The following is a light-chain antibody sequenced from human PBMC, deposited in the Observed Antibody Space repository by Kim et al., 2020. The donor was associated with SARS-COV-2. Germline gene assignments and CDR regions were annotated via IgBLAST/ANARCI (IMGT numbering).Light chain of an antibody. CDR1: QRINNN. J-gene: IGKJ4*02. Sequence: VSPGEGVTLTCRASQRINNNLAWYHQNPGQAPRLVIYGASTRATGIPARFSGSGSGTEFTLTISSLQPEDSAVYYCQQYYLWPRTFGVGTKVDIK. CDR3: QQYYLWPRT. CDR2: GAS. V-gene: IGKV3-15*01.